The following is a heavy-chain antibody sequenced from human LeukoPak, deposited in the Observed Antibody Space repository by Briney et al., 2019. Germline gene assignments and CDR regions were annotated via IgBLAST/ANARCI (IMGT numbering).Heavy chain of an antibody. CDR1: GITFSSYA. J-gene: IGHJ4*02. CDR3: ARVMGRYCSSTSCYVDY. V-gene: IGHV3-30*04. Sequence: TGGSLRLSCAASGITFSSYAMHWARQAPGKGLEWVAVISYDGSNKYYADSVKGRFTISRDNSKNTLYLQMNSLRAEDTAVYYCARVMGRYCSSTSCYVDYWGQGTLVTVSS. D-gene: IGHD2-2*01. CDR2: ISYDGSNK.